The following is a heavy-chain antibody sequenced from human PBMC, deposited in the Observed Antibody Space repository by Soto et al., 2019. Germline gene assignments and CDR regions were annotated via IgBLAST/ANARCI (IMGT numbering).Heavy chain of an antibody. Sequence: ESGGGVVQPGRSLRLSCAASGFTFSSYGMHWVRQAPGKGLEWVAVISYDGSNKYYADSVKGRFTISRDNSKNTLYLQMNSLRAEDTAVYYCAKDPDGSIGQQLPQGVVDYWGQGTLVTVSS. CDR1: GFTFSSYG. V-gene: IGHV3-30*18. CDR3: AKDPDGSIGQQLPQGVVDY. J-gene: IGHJ4*02. CDR2: ISYDGSNK. D-gene: IGHD6-13*01.